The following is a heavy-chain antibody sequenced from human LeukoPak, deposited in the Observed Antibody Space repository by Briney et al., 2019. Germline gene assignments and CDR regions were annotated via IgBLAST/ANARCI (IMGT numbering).Heavy chain of an antibody. D-gene: IGHD2-2*01. J-gene: IGHJ4*02. CDR2: IWPGDSDA. CDR3: ARLADTTC. CDR1: GYTLTNYW. V-gene: IGHV5-51*01. Sequence: GESLKISCKGSGYTLTNYWVAWVRQMPGKGLEWVGSIWPGDSDARYSPSFRGQVTFSADISISTAFLQWSSLRASDTAIYFCARLADTTCWGQGTLVTVSS.